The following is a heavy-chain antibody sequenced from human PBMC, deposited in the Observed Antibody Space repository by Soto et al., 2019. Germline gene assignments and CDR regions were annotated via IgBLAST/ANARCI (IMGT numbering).Heavy chain of an antibody. D-gene: IGHD2-2*01. Sequence: GGSLRLSCAASGFTFSSYAMHWVRHAPGKGLEWVAVISYDGSNKYYADSVKGRFTISRGNSKNTLYLQMNSLRAEDTAVYYCARGGYCSSTSCFEFDYWGQGTLVTVSS. V-gene: IGHV3-30-3*01. CDR2: ISYDGSNK. CDR3: ARGGYCSSTSCFEFDY. J-gene: IGHJ4*02. CDR1: GFTFSSYA.